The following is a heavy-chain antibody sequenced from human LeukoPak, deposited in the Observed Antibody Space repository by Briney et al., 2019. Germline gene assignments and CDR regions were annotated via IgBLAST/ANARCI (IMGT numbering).Heavy chain of an antibody. CDR3: AKGYNSAWEEFDY. CDR2: IRYDGSNK. CDR1: GFTFSSYG. V-gene: IGHV3-30*02. D-gene: IGHD6-19*01. Sequence: GGSLRLSCAASGFTFSSYGMHWVRQAPGKGLEWVAFIRYDGSNKYYADSVKGRFTISRDNSKNTLYLQMNSLRAEDTAVYYCAKGYNSAWEEFDYWGQGTLVTVSS. J-gene: IGHJ4*02.